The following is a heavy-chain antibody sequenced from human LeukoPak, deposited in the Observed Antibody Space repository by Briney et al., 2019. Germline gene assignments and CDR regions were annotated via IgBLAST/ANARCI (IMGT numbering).Heavy chain of an antibody. J-gene: IGHJ6*02. Sequence: ASLKVSCKASGYTFTSYGISWVRQAPGQGLEWMAWISAYNGNTNYAQKLQGRVTMTTDTSTSTAYMELRSLRSDDTAVYYCARGVKVGATIYYYYGMDVWGQGTTVTVTS. CDR1: GYTFTSYG. D-gene: IGHD1-26*01. CDR2: ISAYNGNT. CDR3: ARGVKVGATIYYYYGMDV. V-gene: IGHV1-18*01.